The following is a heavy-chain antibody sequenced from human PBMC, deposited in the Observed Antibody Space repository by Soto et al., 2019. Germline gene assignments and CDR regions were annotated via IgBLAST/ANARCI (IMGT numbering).Heavy chain of an antibody. CDR2: IRGGGDVT. Sequence: GGSLRLSCAASGFTFSAYAMAWVRQAPGKGLEWVSAIRGGGDVTYYVDSVKGRFTISRDNSKNTLYLQMNSLGAEDTGVYYCTRFYWLPNFDFWGLGPLVTVSS. CDR3: TRFYWLPNFDF. CDR1: GFTFSAYA. D-gene: IGHD2-8*02. V-gene: IGHV3-23*01. J-gene: IGHJ4*02.